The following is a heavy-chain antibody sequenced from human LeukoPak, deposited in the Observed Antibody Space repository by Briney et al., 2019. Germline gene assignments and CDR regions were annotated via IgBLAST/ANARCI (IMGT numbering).Heavy chain of an antibody. CDR2: ISYDGSNK. J-gene: IGHJ6*03. V-gene: IGHV3-30*14. CDR1: GFTFSTYA. D-gene: IGHD1-26*01. Sequence: PGGSLRLSCAASGFTFSTYAMHWVRQAPGKGLEWVAAISYDGSNKNYADSVKGRFTISRDNSKNTLYLQTNSLRAEDMAVYYCARAYSVKYGLGYYYMDVWGKGTTVTISS. CDR3: ARAYSVKYGLGYYYMDV.